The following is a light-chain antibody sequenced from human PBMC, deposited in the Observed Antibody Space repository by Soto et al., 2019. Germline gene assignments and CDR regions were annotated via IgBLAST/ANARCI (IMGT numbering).Light chain of an antibody. V-gene: IGLV2-14*01. J-gene: IGLJ1*01. CDR1: SRGVCGYNY. Sequence: LNPYASVVGVSGKLSTIFCTGTSRGVCGYNYVSWYQQPPGKAPKIMIYDVSKRPSGGSNRFSGSKSGNTASLTISGLQAEDEADYYCCSYTTNNTRQKVFGTGTKVTVL. CDR2: DVS. CDR3: CSYTTNNTRQKV.